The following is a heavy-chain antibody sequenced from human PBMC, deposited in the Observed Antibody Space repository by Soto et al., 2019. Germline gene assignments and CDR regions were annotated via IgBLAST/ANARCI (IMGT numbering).Heavy chain of an antibody. CDR2: IYYSGST. D-gene: IGHD3-10*01. CDR3: ASMGYHYGSGSYPLDY. Sequence: SETLSLTCTVSGGSISSYYWSWIRQPPGKGLEWIGYIYYSGSTNYSPSLKSRVTISVDTSKNQFSLNLRSVTAADTAVYYCASMGYHYGSGSYPLDYWGQGTLVTVSS. V-gene: IGHV4-59*08. CDR1: GGSISSYY. J-gene: IGHJ4*02.